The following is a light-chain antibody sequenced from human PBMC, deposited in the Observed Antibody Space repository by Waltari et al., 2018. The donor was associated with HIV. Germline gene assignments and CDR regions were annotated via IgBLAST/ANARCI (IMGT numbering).Light chain of an antibody. CDR1: SSNIRSNT. J-gene: IGLJ3*02. CDR2: SND. Sequence: QSVLTQPPSASGTPGQRVTSSCSGSSSNIRSNTVSWYQQLPGTAPKLLIYSNDPRPSGVPARFSGSKSGTSASLAISGLQSEDEADYYCAAWDDSLNGWVFGGGTKLTVL. V-gene: IGLV1-44*01. CDR3: AAWDDSLNGWV.